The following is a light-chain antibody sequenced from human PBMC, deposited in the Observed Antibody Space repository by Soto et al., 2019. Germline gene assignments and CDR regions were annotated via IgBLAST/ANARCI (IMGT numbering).Light chain of an antibody. CDR3: QQYGSSPLT. CDR1: ESVSSSY. CDR2: DAS. Sequence: EIVLTQSPATLSVSPGERATLSCRASESVSSSYLAWYQQKPGQAPRLLIYDASSRATGIPDRFSGSGSGTDFTLTVSRLEPEDFALYYCQQYGSSPLTFGGGTKVDIK. V-gene: IGKV3-20*01. J-gene: IGKJ4*01.